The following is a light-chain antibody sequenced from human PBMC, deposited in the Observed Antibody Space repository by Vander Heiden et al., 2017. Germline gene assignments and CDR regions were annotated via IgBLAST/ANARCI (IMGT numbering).Light chain of an antibody. Sequence: AIRMTQSPSSFSASTGDRVTITCRASQGISSYLAWYQQKPGKAPKLLIYAASTLQSGVPSRFSGSGSGTDFTLTISCLQSEDFATYYCLQYYSYPLTFRGGIKVEIK. J-gene: IGKJ4*01. V-gene: IGKV1-8*01. CDR2: AAS. CDR3: LQYYSYPLT. CDR1: QGISSY.